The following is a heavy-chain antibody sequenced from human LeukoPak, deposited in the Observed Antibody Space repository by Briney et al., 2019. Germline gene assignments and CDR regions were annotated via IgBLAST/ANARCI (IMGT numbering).Heavy chain of an antibody. D-gene: IGHD3-3*01. J-gene: IGHJ6*02. CDR2: INPSGGST. CDR3: ARDHPYYDFWSYGMDV. Sequence: ASVKVSCKASGDTFTGYYMHWVRQAPGQGLEWMGIINPSGGSTSYAQKFQGRVTMTRDTSTSTVYMELSSLRSEDTAVYYCARDHPYYDFWSYGMDVWGQGTTVTVSS. V-gene: IGHV1-46*01. CDR1: GDTFTGYY.